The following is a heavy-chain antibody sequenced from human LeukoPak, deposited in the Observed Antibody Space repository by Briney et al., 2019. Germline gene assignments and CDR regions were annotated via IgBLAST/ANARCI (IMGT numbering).Heavy chain of an antibody. CDR3: AKGSRGSYDY. Sequence: GGSLRLSCAASGFTFSNYAMTWVRQAPGKGLEWVSSITDRGSDTYYADSVKGQFTISRDNSKNTLYLQMNSLRVEDTAVYYCAKGSRGSYDYWGQGTLVTVSS. D-gene: IGHD1-26*01. CDR1: GFTFSNYA. CDR2: ITDRGSDT. V-gene: IGHV3-23*01. J-gene: IGHJ4*02.